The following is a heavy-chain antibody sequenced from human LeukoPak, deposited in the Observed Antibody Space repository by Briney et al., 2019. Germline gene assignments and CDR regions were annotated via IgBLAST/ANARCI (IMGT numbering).Heavy chain of an antibody. J-gene: IGHJ4*02. V-gene: IGHV1-2*02. D-gene: IGHD3-3*01. CDR3: ARVGFWSGYSDY. Sequence: ASVKVSCKASGYTFTDYYMHWVRQAPGQGREWMGWINPNSGGTNYAQKFQGRVTMTRDTSISTAYMELNRLRSDDTAVYYCARVGFWSGYSDYWGQGTLVTVSS. CDR1: GYTFTDYY. CDR2: INPNSGGT.